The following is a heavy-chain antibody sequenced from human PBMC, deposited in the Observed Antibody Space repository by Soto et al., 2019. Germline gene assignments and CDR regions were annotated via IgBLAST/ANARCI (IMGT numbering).Heavy chain of an antibody. V-gene: IGHV3-23*01. CDR1: GFTFSSYA. Sequence: EVQLLESGGGLVQPGGSLRLSCAASGFTFSSYAMSWVRQAPGKGLEWVSAISGSGGSTYYADSVKGRFTISRDNSENTLYLQMNSLRAEDTAVYYCAPPPRQWLVLSWGQGTLVTVSS. D-gene: IGHD6-19*01. CDR2: ISGSGGST. J-gene: IGHJ4*02. CDR3: APPPRQWLVLS.